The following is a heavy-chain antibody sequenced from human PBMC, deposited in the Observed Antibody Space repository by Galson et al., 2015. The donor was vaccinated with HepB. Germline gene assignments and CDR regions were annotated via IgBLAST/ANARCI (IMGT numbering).Heavy chain of an antibody. Sequence: SLRLSCAASGFTFSSCSMNWVRQAPGKGLEWVSYISSSSSTIYYADSVKGRFTISRDNAKNSLYLQMKSLRDEDTAVYYCATHLLPTASYYFEYWGQGSLVTVSS. J-gene: IGHJ4*02. V-gene: IGHV3-48*02. CDR1: GFTFSSCS. D-gene: IGHD2-2*01. CDR3: ATHLLPTASYYFEY. CDR2: ISSSSSTI.